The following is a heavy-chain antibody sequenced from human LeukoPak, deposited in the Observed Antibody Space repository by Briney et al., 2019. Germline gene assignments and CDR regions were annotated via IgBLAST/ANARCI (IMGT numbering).Heavy chain of an antibody. CDR3: AKGHIYSSSPGY. J-gene: IGHJ4*02. CDR2: ISWNSGSI. CDR1: GFTFDDYA. V-gene: IGHV3-9*01. Sequence: GGSLRLSCAASGFTFDDYAMHWVRQAPGKGLEWVSGISWNSGSIGYADSVKGRFTISRDNSKNTLYLQMNSLRAEDTAVYYCAKGHIYSSSPGYWGQGTLVTVSS. D-gene: IGHD6-6*01.